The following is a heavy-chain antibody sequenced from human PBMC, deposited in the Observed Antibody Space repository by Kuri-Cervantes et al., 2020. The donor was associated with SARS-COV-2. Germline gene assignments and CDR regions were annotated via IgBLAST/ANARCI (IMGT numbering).Heavy chain of an antibody. J-gene: IGHJ3*02. CDR2: ISYDGRNK. Sequence: YEFTFSNYAMHLVRQAPGKGLDRVAVISYDGRNKYYANSVKGRFTISRDNSKNTLYLQMNSLRAEDTAVYYCASDREWELLHAGAFDIWGQGTMVTVSS. V-gene: IGHV3-30*04. D-gene: IGHD1-26*01. CDR1: EFTFSNYA. CDR3: ASDREWELLHAGAFDI.